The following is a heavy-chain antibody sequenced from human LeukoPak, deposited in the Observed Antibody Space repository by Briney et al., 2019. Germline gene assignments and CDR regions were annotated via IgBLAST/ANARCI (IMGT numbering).Heavy chain of an antibody. J-gene: IGHJ4*02. Sequence: PGGSLRLSCAASGFTFSGYWMHWVRQAPGKGLVWVSRINTDGSSAWYADPVKGRFTISRDNAKNTLYLQMNSLRAEDTALYFCAREMDIAMVFDYWGQGTMVTVSS. V-gene: IGHV3-74*01. CDR2: INTDGSSA. CDR3: AREMDIAMVFDY. D-gene: IGHD5-18*01. CDR1: GFTFSGYW.